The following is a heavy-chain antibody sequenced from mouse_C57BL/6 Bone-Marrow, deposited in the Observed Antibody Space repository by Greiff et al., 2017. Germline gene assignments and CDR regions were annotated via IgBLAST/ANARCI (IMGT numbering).Heavy chain of an antibody. V-gene: IGHV1-72*01. J-gene: IGHJ2*01. CDR3: ARDLLGTTVVVDY. Sequence: QVQLQQPGTELVKPGASVKLSCKASGYTFTSYWMHWVKQRPGQGLEWIGRIDPNSGGTKYNEKFKSKATLTVDKPSSTAYMQLSSLTSEDSAVYYCARDLLGTTVVVDYWGQGTTLTVSS. CDR1: GYTFTSYW. CDR2: IDPNSGGT. D-gene: IGHD1-1*01.